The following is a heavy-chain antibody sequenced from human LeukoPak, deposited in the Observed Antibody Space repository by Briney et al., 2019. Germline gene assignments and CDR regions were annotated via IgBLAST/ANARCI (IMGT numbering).Heavy chain of an antibody. Sequence: GGSLRLSCAASGFTFSSYSMNWVRQAPGKGLEWVSYISSSSSTIYYADSVKGRFTISRDNAKNSLYLQMNSLRAEDTAVYYCARDGGYSGGHPDAFDIWGQGTMVTVSS. V-gene: IGHV3-48*01. CDR2: ISSSSSTI. D-gene: IGHD1-26*01. CDR3: ARDGGYSGGHPDAFDI. J-gene: IGHJ3*02. CDR1: GFTFSSYS.